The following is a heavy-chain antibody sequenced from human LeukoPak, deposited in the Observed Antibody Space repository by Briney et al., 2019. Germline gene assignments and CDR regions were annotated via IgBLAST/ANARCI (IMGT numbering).Heavy chain of an antibody. CDR3: AKLRINWDNDFDS. Sequence: GGSLRLSCAASGFTFSNYAMSWVRQAPGKGLEWVSAISGSGDSTYYADSVKGRFPISRDNSKNTLFLQMNSLRAEDTAVYYCAKLRINWDNDFDSWGQGTLVTVSS. CDR2: ISGSGDST. V-gene: IGHV3-23*01. J-gene: IGHJ4*02. CDR1: GFTFSNYA. D-gene: IGHD1/OR15-1a*01.